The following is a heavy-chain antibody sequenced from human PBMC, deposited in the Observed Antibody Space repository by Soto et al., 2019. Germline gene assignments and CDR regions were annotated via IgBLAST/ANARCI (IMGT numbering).Heavy chain of an antibody. CDR2: IYYSGST. D-gene: IGHD6-13*01. V-gene: IGHV4-59*01. Sequence: SETLSLTCTVSGGTISIYYWSLIRQPPGKGLEWIGYIYYSGSTNYNPSLKSRVTISVDTSKNQFSLKLSSVTAADTAVYYCGRGRGAAGAFDYWGQGILVTVSS. CDR1: GGTISIYY. CDR3: GRGRGAAGAFDY. J-gene: IGHJ4*02.